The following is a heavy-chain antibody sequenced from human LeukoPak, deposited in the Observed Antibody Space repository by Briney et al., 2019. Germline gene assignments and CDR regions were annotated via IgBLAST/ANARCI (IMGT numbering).Heavy chain of an antibody. V-gene: IGHV3-48*03. J-gene: IGHJ3*02. CDR3: ARELDAFDI. CDR1: GFTFSSYE. CDR2: ISSSGTSM. Sequence: GGSLRLSCAASGFTFSSYEMNWVRQAPGKGLEWVSYISSSGTSMYYADSVKGRFTISRDNAKNSLFLQMNSLRAEDTAVYYCARELDAFDIWGQGTMVTVS.